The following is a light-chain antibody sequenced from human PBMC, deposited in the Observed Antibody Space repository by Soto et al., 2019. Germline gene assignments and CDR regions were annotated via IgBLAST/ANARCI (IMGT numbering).Light chain of an antibody. Sequence: QSVLTQPASVSGSPGQSITISCTGTSSDIGAYNSVSWYQQHPGKVPKLIIYDINNRPSGVSNRFSGSKSGNTASLTISGLQAEDEADYYCSSNTESRTLNFLFGGGTKLTVL. CDR1: SSDIGAYNS. J-gene: IGLJ2*01. V-gene: IGLV2-14*01. CDR3: SSNTESRTLNFL. CDR2: DIN.